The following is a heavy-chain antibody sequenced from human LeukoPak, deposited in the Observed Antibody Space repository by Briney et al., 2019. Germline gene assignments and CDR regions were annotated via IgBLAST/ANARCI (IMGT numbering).Heavy chain of an antibody. CDR2: IYHSGST. CDR3: ARDRKSYCSSTSCYFDAFDI. V-gene: IGHV4-59*12. J-gene: IGHJ3*02. Sequence: SETLSLTCTVSGGSISRYYWSWIRQPPGKGLEWIGYIYHSGSTYYNPSLKSRVTISVDRSKNQFSLKLSSVTAADTAVYYCARDRKSYCSSTSCYFDAFDIWGQGTMVTVSS. CDR1: GGSISRYY. D-gene: IGHD2-2*01.